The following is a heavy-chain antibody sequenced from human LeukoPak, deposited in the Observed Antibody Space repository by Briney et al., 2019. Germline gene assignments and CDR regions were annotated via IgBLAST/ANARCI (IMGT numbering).Heavy chain of an antibody. CDR1: GFPFTNYW. CDR2: IKQDGSEK. J-gene: IGHJ4*02. D-gene: IGHD6-13*01. Sequence: GGSLRLSCAASGFPFTNYWMIWFRQTPGKGLAWVATIKQDGSEKYYVDSVKGRFTISRDNAKNSLYLQMNSLRVEDTAVYYCAPGGSIWCPRPLYWGQGTLVIVSS. V-gene: IGHV3-7*01. CDR3: APGGSIWCPRPLY.